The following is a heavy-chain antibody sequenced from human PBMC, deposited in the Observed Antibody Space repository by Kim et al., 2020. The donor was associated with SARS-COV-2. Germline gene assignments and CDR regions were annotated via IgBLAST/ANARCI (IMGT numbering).Heavy chain of an antibody. V-gene: IGHV4-59*01. J-gene: IGHJ6*02. D-gene: IGHD3-9*01. CDR2: T. CDR3: ARDTIFYGMDV. Sequence: TNDNPSLKSRVTRSVDTSKNQFSLKLSSVTAADTAVYYCARDTIFYGMDVWGQGTTVTVSS.